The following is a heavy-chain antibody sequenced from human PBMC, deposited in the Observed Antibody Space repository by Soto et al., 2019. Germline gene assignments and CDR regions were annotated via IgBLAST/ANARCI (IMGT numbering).Heavy chain of an antibody. V-gene: IGHV1-69*01. CDR1: GGTFSSYA. CDR2: IIPIFGTA. D-gene: IGHD4-4*01. J-gene: IGHJ3*02. Sequence: QVQLVQSGAEVKKPGSSVKVSCKASGGTFSSYAISWVRQAPGQGLEWMGGIIPIFGTANYAQKFQGRVTITADESTSTAYMELSSLRSEDTAVYYCARVVSLTTYITLTYAFDIWGQGTMVTVSS. CDR3: ARVVSLTTYITLTYAFDI.